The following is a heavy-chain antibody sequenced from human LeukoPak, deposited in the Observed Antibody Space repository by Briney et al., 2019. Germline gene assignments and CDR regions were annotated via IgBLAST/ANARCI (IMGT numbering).Heavy chain of an antibody. CDR2: IYTSGST. J-gene: IGHJ6*03. V-gene: IGHV4-4*07. D-gene: IGHD3-10*01. Sequence: SETLSLTCTVSGGSISSYYWSWIRQSAGKGLEWIGRIYTSGSTNYNPSLKSRVTMSVDKSKNQFPLKLSSVTAAETAVYYCARETYYYGSGSRDYYMDVWGKGTTVTVSS. CDR3: ARETYYYGSGSRDYYMDV. CDR1: GGSISSYY.